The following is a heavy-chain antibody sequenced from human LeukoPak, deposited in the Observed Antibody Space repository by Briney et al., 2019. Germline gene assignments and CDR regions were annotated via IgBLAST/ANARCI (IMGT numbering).Heavy chain of an antibody. CDR3: ARQGYGDYSYFDY. CDR1: GGSISSYY. J-gene: IGHJ4*02. D-gene: IGHD4-17*01. Sequence: SETLSVTCTVSGGSISSYYWSWIRQPPGKGLEWIGYIYTSGSTNYNPSLKSRVTISVDTSKNQFSLKLSSVTAADTAVYYCARQGYGDYSYFDYWGQGTLVTVSS. CDR2: IYTSGST. V-gene: IGHV4-4*09.